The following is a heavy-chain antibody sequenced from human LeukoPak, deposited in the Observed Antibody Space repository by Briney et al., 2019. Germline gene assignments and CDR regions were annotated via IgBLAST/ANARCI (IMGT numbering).Heavy chain of an antibody. CDR2: INHGGST. J-gene: IGHJ4*02. D-gene: IGHD4/OR15-4a*01. V-gene: IGHV4-34*01. CDR3: AREGRMSMGIGY. Sequence: SETLSLTCAVYGGSLSGYYWSWIRQSPGKGLVWIGEINHGGSTNYNPSLKSRVTMSVDTSKNHFSLKLSSVTAADTAVYFCAREGRMSMGIGYWGQGTLVTVSS. CDR1: GGSLSGYY.